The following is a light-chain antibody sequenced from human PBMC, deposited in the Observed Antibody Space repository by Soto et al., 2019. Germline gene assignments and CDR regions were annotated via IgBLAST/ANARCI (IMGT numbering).Light chain of an antibody. V-gene: IGLV2-14*01. CDR2: EVS. CDR3: SSYTSSSTPWV. Sequence: QSALTQPASVSRSPGQSISISCTGTSSDVGGYNYVSWYQQHPGKAPKLMIYEVSNRPSGVSNRFSGSKSGNTASLTISGLQAEDEPDYYCSSYTSSSTPWVFGGGTKLTVL. CDR1: SSDVGGYNY. J-gene: IGLJ3*02.